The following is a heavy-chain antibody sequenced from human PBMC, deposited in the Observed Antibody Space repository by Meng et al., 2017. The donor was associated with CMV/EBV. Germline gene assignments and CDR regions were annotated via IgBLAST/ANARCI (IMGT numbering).Heavy chain of an antibody. D-gene: IGHD6-19*01. CDR1: GFTLNNYE. CDR3: ARGRYRGMAVAAPLTSFDF. Sequence: GGSLRLSCAASGFTLNNYEMNWVRQAPGKGLEWLSYISRSGDIIYYADSVKGRFTISTDHAKNALFLHMNSLRADDTGLYYCARGRYRGMAVAAPLTSFDFWGQGTRVTVSS. J-gene: IGHJ4*02. V-gene: IGHV3-48*03. CDR2: ISRSGDII.